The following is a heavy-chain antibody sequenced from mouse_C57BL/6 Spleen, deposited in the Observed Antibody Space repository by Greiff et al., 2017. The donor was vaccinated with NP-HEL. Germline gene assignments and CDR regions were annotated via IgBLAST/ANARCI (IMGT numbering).Heavy chain of an antibody. Sequence: VQLQQPGAELVMPGASVKLSCKASGYTFTSYWMHWVKQRPGQGLEWIGEIDPSDSYTNYNQKFKGKSTLTVDKSSSTAYMQLSSLTSEDSAVYYCARGAGPPYFDYWGQGTTLTVSS. CDR3: ARGAGPPYFDY. V-gene: IGHV1-69*01. CDR1: GYTFTSYW. J-gene: IGHJ2*01. CDR2: IDPSDSYT.